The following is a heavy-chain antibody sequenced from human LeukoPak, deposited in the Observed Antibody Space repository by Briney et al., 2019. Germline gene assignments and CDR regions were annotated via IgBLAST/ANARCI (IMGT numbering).Heavy chain of an antibody. CDR1: GFTFSSYA. D-gene: IGHD2-8*02. Sequence: GRSLRLSCAASGFTFSSYAMHWVRQAPGKGLEWVSAISGSGGSTYYADSVKGRFTISRDNSKNTLYLQMNSLKAEDTAVYYCARLTGASNSGYWGQGTLVTVSS. J-gene: IGHJ4*02. CDR3: ARLTGASNSGY. CDR2: ISGSGGST. V-gene: IGHV3-23*01.